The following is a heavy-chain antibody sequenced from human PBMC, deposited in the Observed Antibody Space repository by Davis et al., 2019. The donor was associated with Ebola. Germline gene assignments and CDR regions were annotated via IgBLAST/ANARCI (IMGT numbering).Heavy chain of an antibody. V-gene: IGHV3-53*01. D-gene: IGHD4-17*01. CDR2: IYRDGRM. CDR3: AKSVTVTTMGYFDY. CDR1: GFSVSDKY. J-gene: IGHJ4*02. Sequence: ESLKISCVGSGFSVSDKYMSWVRQAPGKGLEWVSVIYRDGRMYHADSVKGRFTISRDNSKNTLYLQMNSLRAEDTAVYYCAKSVTVTTMGYFDYWGQGTLVTVSS.